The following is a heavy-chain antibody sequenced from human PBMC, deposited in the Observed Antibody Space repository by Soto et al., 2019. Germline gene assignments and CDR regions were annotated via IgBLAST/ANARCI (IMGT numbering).Heavy chain of an antibody. CDR2: IWYDGSNK. CDR3: ARDTRSKTNYYYMDV. CDR1: GFTFSSYG. J-gene: IGHJ6*03. Sequence: GGSLRLSCAASGFTFSSYGMHWVRQAPGKGLEWVAVIWYDGSNKYYADSVKGRFTISRDNSKNTLYLQMNSLRAEDTAVYYCARDTRSKTNYYYMDVWGKGTTVTVSS. V-gene: IGHV3-33*01.